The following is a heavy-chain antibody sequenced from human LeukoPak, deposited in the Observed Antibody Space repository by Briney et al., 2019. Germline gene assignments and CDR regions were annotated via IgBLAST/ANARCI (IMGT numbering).Heavy chain of an antibody. CDR3: AGPRFGELLYDY. CDR2: FYNGGST. J-gene: IGHJ4*02. V-gene: IGHV3-NL1*01. CDR1: GFSFSTYA. D-gene: IGHD3-10*01. Sequence: GMSLRLSCAASGFSFSTYAMHWVRQAPGKGLEWVSLFYNGGSTYYADSVKGRFTISRDNSKNTLYLQMNSLRAEDTAVYYCAGPRFGELLYDYWGQGTLVTVSS.